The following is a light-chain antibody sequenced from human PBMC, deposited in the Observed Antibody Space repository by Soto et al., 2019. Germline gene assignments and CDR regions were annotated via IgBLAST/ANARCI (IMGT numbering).Light chain of an antibody. Sequence: QTTQSRSSLSAFVADRVPITCRASQDIGPDLGWYQQNPGKAPERLIYEASVLQSGVPSRFSGSGSGTEFTLTISSLQSEDCALYYCQHYNVYMYTSGQGT. V-gene: IGKV1-17*01. J-gene: IGKJ2*01. CDR2: EAS. CDR1: QDIGPD. CDR3: QHYNVYMYT.